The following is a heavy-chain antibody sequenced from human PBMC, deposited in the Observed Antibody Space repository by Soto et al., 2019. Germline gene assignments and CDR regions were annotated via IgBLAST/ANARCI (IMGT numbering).Heavy chain of an antibody. J-gene: IGHJ4*02. CDR1: GFTFSSYG. V-gene: IGHV3-30*18. Sequence: GGSLRLSCAASGFTFSSYGMHWVRQAPGKGLEWVAVISYDGSNKYYADSVKGRFTISRDNSKNTLYLQMNSLRAEDTAVYYCAKSIRSWGNFDYWGQGTLVTVSS. D-gene: IGHD2-15*01. CDR3: AKSIRSWGNFDY. CDR2: ISYDGSNK.